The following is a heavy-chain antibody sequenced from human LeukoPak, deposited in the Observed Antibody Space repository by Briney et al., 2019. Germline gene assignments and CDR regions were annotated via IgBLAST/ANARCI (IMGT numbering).Heavy chain of an antibody. J-gene: IGHJ6*04. V-gene: IGHV4-30-2*01. CDR3: ARGPSPYYGSGSYFGMDV. CDR1: GGSISSGGYS. CDR2: IYHSGST. D-gene: IGHD3-10*01. Sequence: SQTLSLTCAVSGGSISSGGYSWSGIRQPPAKGLEWIGYIYHSGSTYYNPSLKSRVTISVDRSKNQFSLKLSSVTAADTAVYYCARGPSPYYGSGSYFGMDVWGKGTTVTVSS.